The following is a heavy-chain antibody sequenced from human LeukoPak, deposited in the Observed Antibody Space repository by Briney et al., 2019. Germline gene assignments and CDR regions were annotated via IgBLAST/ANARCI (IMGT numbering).Heavy chain of an antibody. CDR3: AKGSGQQLVRTGGVYYFDY. Sequence: GGSLRLSCAASGFTFSTYAMSWVRQAPGKGLEWVSAISGSGGSTYYADSVKGRFTISRDNSKNTLYLQMNSLRAEDTAVYYCAKGSGQQLVRTGGVYYFDYWGQGTLVTVSS. J-gene: IGHJ4*02. V-gene: IGHV3-23*01. CDR2: ISGSGGST. CDR1: GFTFSTYA. D-gene: IGHD6-13*01.